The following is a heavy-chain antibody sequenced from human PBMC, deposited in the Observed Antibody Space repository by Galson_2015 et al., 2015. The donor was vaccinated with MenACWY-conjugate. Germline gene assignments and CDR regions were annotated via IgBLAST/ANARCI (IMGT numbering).Heavy chain of an antibody. CDR2: IYYSGST. J-gene: IGHJ6*02. CDR3: HVDIVTAANSYDYGMEV. Sequence: ETLSLTCTVSGASMSSDSYYWGWIRQPPGKGLEWIASIYYSGSTYCNPSLKSRVTISQDTSKNQFSLNLTSVTAADTAVYYCHVDIVTAANSYDYGMEVWGQGTTVTVS. D-gene: IGHD5-12*01. V-gene: IGHV4-39*07. CDR1: GASMSSDSYY.